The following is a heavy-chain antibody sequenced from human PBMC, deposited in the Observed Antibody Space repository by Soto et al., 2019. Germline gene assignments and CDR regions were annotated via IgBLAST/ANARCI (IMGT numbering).Heavy chain of an antibody. CDR2: IYHSGST. V-gene: IGHV4-4*02. Sequence: SETLSLTCAVSGGSISSSNWWSWVRQPPGKGLEWIGEIYHSGSTNYNPSLKSRVTISVDKSKNQFSLKLSSVTAADTAVYYCARDGGRGGDSSRNDAFDIWGQGTMVTVSS. J-gene: IGHJ3*02. CDR3: ARDGGRGGDSSRNDAFDI. D-gene: IGHD3-22*01. CDR1: GGSISSSNW.